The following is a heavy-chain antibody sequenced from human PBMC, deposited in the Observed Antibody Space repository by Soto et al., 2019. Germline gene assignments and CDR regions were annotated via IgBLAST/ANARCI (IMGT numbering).Heavy chain of an antibody. V-gene: IGHV3-30*18. J-gene: IGHJ6*02. D-gene: IGHD3-3*01. CDR2: ISYDGSNK. Sequence: PGGSLRLSCAASGFTFSSYGMHWVRQAPGKGLEWVAVISYDGSNKYYADSVKGRFTISRDNSKNTLYLQMNSLRAEDTAVYYCAKDWTNYDFWSGPPIYYYYGMDVWGQGTTVTVSS. CDR3: AKDWTNYDFWSGPPIYYYYGMDV. CDR1: GFTFSSYG.